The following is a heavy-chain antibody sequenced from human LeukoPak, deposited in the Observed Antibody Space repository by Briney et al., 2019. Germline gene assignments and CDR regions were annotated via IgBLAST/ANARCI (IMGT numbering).Heavy chain of an antibody. V-gene: IGHV3-23*01. CDR1: EFIFNSHA. CDR2: ISDSGGST. J-gene: IGHJ4*02. D-gene: IGHD2-2*01. CDR3: AKDRRACSSSSCYYRFDY. Sequence: GGSLSLSCAPSEFIFNSHAMSWLRQPPGRGLDWVSAISDSGGSTNYPDPVNGRFTVSIDNSKNTIYLPMTRQRTQDTAVYYCAKDRRACSSSSCYYRFDYWGQGTLVTVSS.